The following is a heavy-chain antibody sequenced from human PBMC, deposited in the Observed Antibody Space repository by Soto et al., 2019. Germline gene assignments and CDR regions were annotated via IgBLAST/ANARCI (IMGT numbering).Heavy chain of an antibody. Sequence: QVQLVQSGAEVKKPGSSVKVSCKASGGTFGSYAISWVRQAPGQGREWMGGIIPIPGTANYAQKFQGRVTIAADESTSTAYMELSSLRSEDTAVYYCASSQASSTSLEIYYYYYYAMDVWGQGTTVTVSS. CDR3: ASSQASSTSLEIYYYYYYAMDV. J-gene: IGHJ6*02. V-gene: IGHV1-69*01. D-gene: IGHD2-2*01. CDR1: GGTFGSYA. CDR2: IIPIPGTA.